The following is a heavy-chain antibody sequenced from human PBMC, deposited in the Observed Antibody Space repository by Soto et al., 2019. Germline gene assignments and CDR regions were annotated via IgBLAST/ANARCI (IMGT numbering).Heavy chain of an antibody. D-gene: IGHD6-6*01. CDR3: ARGEQLVHFDS. Sequence: QVQLVQSGAEVKKPGASVKVSCKASGYIFPDYYVHWVRQAPGEGLEWMGRINPNGGGTNYAQKFEGCVTMTTDTSIRTAYMELSRLNFDDTAVYYCARGEQLVHFDSWGKGTLVTVSS. CDR2: INPNGGGT. CDR1: GYIFPDYY. V-gene: IGHV1-2*04. J-gene: IGHJ4*01.